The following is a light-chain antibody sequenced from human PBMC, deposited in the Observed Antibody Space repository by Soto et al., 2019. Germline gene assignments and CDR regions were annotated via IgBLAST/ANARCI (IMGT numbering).Light chain of an antibody. CDR3: QQHGTSPI. V-gene: IGKV3-20*01. Sequence: EVGLTQSPGTLSLSPGERATLSRRASQAVSSILLAWYQQKPGQAPRLLIYGASSRATGIPDRFSGSGSGTDFTLTVSRLEPEDFAVYYCQQHGTSPIFGGGTKVEIK. CDR2: GAS. CDR1: QAVSSIL. J-gene: IGKJ4*01.